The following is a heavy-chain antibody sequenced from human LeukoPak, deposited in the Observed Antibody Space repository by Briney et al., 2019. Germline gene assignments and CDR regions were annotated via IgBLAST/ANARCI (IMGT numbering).Heavy chain of an antibody. Sequence: GGALRLSCPASGFTFSSYSMNWVRQAPGNGLEGVSSISSSSSYIYYADSVKGRFTIARDNAKNSLYLQMNSLRAEDTAVYYCARDKRELLVDYWGQGTLVTVSS. CDR1: GFTFSSYS. J-gene: IGHJ4*02. V-gene: IGHV3-21*01. D-gene: IGHD1-26*01. CDR3: ARDKRELLVDY. CDR2: ISSSSSYI.